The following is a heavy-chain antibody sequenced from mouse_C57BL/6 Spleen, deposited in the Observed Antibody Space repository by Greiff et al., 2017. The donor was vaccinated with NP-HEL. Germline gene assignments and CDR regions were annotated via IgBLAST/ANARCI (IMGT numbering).Heavy chain of an antibody. D-gene: IGHD1-1*01. Sequence: QVTLLKVCGPGILQPSQTLSLTCSFSGFSLSTFGMGVGWIRQPSGKGLEWLAHIWWDDDKYYNPALKSRLTISKDTSKNQVFLKIANVDTADTATYYCARMRGVVAPNNFDYWGQGTTLTVSS. CDR2: IWWDDDK. V-gene: IGHV8-8*01. CDR1: GFSLSTFGMG. CDR3: ARMRGVVAPNNFDY. J-gene: IGHJ2*01.